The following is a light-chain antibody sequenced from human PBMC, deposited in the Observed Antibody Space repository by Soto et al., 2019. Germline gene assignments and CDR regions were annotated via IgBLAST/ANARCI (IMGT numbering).Light chain of an antibody. CDR1: SSDVGGYYY. CDR2: DVS. J-gene: IGLJ2*01. CDR3: CSYARSYTVV. Sequence: QSALTQPRSVSGSPGQSVTISCTGSSSDVGGYYYVSWYQQHPGKAHKLMIYDVSKRPSGVPDRFSGSKSGNTASLTISGLHAEDEDYYYCCSYARSYTVVFGGGTKLTVL. V-gene: IGLV2-11*01.